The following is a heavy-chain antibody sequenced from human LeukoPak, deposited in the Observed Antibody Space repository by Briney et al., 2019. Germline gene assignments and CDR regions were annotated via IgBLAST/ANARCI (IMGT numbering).Heavy chain of an antibody. CDR2: INPSGGST. Sequence: GASVKVSCKASGYTFTSYYMHWVRQAPGQGLEWMGIINPSGGSTSYAQKFQGRVTITADESTSTAYMELSSLRSEDTAVYYCARVKDYGSGILPIMDVWGKGTTVTISS. CDR1: GYTFTSYY. D-gene: IGHD3-10*01. CDR3: ARVKDYGSGILPIMDV. J-gene: IGHJ6*03. V-gene: IGHV1-46*01.